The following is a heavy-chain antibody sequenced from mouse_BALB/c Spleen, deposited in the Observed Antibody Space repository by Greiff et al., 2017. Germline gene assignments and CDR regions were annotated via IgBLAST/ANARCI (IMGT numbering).Heavy chain of an antibody. CDR3: ARHITRYYFDY. CDR1: GFTFSSYT. Sequence: EVHLVESGGGLVQPGGSLKLSCAASGFTFSSYTMSWVRQTPEKRLEWVAYISNGGGSTYYPDTVKGRFTISRDNAKNTLYLQMSSLKSEDTAMYYCARHITRYYFDYWGQGTTLTVSS. V-gene: IGHV5-12-2*01. D-gene: IGHD1-1*01. J-gene: IGHJ2*01. CDR2: ISNGGGST.